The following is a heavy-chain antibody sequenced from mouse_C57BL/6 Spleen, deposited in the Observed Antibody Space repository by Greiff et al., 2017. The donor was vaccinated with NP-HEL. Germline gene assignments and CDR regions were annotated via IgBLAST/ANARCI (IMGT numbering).Heavy chain of an antibody. V-gene: IGHV1-9*01. D-gene: IGHD1-1*01. CDR1: GYTFTGYW. CDR3: ARWYYGCAMDY. J-gene: IGHJ4*01. CDR2: ILPGSGST. Sequence: QVQLKESGAELMKPGASVKLSCKATGYTFTGYWIEWVKQRPGHGLEWIGEILPGSGSTNYNEKFKGKATFTADTSSITAYMQLSSLTTEDSAIYYCARWYYGCAMDYWGQGTSVTVSS.